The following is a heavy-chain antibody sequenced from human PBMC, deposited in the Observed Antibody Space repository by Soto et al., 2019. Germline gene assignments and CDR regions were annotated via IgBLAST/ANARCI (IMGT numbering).Heavy chain of an antibody. D-gene: IGHD4-17*01. CDR3: AGLMTTVVTAKPRSYRKPFDP. CDR2: IIPIFGTA. Sequence: SVKVSCKASGGTFSSYAISWVRQAPGQGLEWMGGIIPIFGTANYAQKFQGRVTITADESTSTAYMELSSLRSEDTAVYYCAGLMTTVVTAKPRSYRKPFDPWGQGTLVT. J-gene: IGHJ5*02. CDR1: GGTFSSYA. V-gene: IGHV1-69*13.